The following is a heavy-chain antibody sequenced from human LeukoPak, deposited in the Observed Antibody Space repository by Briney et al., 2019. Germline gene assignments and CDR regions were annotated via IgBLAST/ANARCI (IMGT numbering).Heavy chain of an antibody. D-gene: IGHD4-23*01. CDR2: ISGSGGST. J-gene: IGHJ3*02. V-gene: IGHV3-23*01. CDR1: GFTVSSNY. CDR3: AKDLYGGKRPGAFDI. Sequence: SGGSLRLSCAASGFTVSSNYMSWVRQAPGKGLEWVAAISGSGGSTYYADSVKGRFTISRDNSKNTLYLQMNSLRAEDTAVYYCAKDLYGGKRPGAFDIWGQGTMVTVSS.